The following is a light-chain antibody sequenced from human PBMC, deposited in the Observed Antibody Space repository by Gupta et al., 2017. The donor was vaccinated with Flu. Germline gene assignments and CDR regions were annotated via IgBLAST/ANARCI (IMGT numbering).Light chain of an antibody. CDR3: GAWDSSLTQGL. V-gene: IGLV1-51*02. CDR2: ETR. Sequence: KVTISCSGSSSNIGNNHVSWYQQFPGTAPKLLIYETRVRPSGVPDRFSGSKSGTSATLDITGLQAGDEADYYCGAWDSSLTQGLFGGGTKMTV. J-gene: IGLJ3*02. CDR1: SSNIGNNH.